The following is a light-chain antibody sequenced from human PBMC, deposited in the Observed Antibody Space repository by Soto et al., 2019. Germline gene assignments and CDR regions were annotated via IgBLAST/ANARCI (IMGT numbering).Light chain of an antibody. CDR1: SSDVGGYNY. V-gene: IGLV2-14*01. Sequence: QSALTQPASVSGSPGQSITISCTGTSSDVGGYNYVSWYQQPPGKAPKLIIYDVSNRPSGVSNRFSGSKSGNTASLTISGLQAEDEADYYCSSYTSSSTLDVVFGGGTKLTVL. CDR3: SSYTSSSTLDVV. CDR2: DVS. J-gene: IGLJ2*01.